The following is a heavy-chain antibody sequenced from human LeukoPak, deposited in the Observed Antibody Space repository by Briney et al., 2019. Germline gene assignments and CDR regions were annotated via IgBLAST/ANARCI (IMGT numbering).Heavy chain of an antibody. Sequence: PEGSLRLSCTASGFTFGDYAMSWFRQAPGKGLEWVGFIRSKAYGGTTEYAASVKGRFTISRDDSKSIAYLQMNSLKTEDTAVYYCTRDGPVVTPDYWGQGTLVTVSS. J-gene: IGHJ4*02. CDR2: IRSKAYGGTT. CDR3: TRDGPVVTPDY. CDR1: GFTFGDYA. V-gene: IGHV3-49*03. D-gene: IGHD4-23*01.